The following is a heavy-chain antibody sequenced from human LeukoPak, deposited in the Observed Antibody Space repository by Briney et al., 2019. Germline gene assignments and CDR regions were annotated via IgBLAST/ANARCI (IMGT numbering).Heavy chain of an antibody. CDR2: MNPNSGNT. V-gene: IGHV1-8*01. CDR3: AARGASSSSLRPLDY. J-gene: IGHJ4*02. D-gene: IGHD6-6*01. CDR1: GYTFTSYD. Sequence: ASVKVSCKASGYTFTSYDINWVRQATGQGPEWMGWMNPNSGNTGYAQKFQGRVTMTRNTSISTAYMELSSLRSEDTAVYYCAARGASSSSLRPLDYWGQGTLVTVSS.